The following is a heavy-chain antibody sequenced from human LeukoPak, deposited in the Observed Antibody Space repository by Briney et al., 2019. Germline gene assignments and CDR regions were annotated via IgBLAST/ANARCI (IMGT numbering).Heavy chain of an antibody. CDR2: VFYSGGT. Sequence: PSETLSLTCPVSGGSVSNHYWSWTRQPPGKGLEWIGYVFYSGGTNYNPSLKSRVTISLDTSKNQLSLNLSSVTAADTAVYYCVREIRLPPNYYYGMDVWGQGTTVTVSS. V-gene: IGHV4-59*02. D-gene: IGHD2-21*02. CDR3: VREIRLPPNYYYGMDV. CDR1: GGSVSNHY. J-gene: IGHJ6*02.